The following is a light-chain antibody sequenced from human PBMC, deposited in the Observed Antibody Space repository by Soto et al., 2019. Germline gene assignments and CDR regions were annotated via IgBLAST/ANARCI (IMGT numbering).Light chain of an antibody. CDR2: GGS. CDR3: QQYYSSRT. Sequence: EIVLTQSPGTVSLSPGERATLSCRASQSVGSRWLAWYQQKPGQAPRVLIYGGSNRATGIPARFSGSGSGTDFTLTISRLEPEDFAVYYCQQYYSSRTFGQGTKVE. CDR1: QSVGSRW. V-gene: IGKV3-20*01. J-gene: IGKJ1*01.